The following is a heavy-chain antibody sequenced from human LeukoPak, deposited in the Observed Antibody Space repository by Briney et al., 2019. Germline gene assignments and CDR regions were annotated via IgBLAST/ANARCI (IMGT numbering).Heavy chain of an antibody. CDR3: AKAAGYSYGYGRWY. Sequence: GGSLRLSCAASGFTFSSYGMHWVRQAPGKGLEWVAFIRYDGSNKYYADSVKGRFTISRDNSKNTLYLQMNSLRAEDTAVYYCAKAAGYSYGYGRWYWGQGTLVTVSS. V-gene: IGHV3-30*02. CDR2: IRYDGSNK. D-gene: IGHD5-18*01. CDR1: GFTFSSYG. J-gene: IGHJ4*02.